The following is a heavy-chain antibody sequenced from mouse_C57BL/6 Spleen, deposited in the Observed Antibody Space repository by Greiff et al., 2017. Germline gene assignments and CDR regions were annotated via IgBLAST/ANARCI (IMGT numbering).Heavy chain of an antibody. Sequence: QVQLQQPGAELVKPGASVKMSCKASGYTFTSYWITWVKQRPGQGLEWIGDIYPGSGSTNYNEKFKSKATLTVDTSSSTAYMQLSSLTSEDSAVYYCARPGLRQGYAMDYWGQGTSVTVSS. J-gene: IGHJ4*01. CDR2: IYPGSGST. CDR1: GYTFTSYW. D-gene: IGHD2-4*01. CDR3: ARPGLRQGYAMDY. V-gene: IGHV1-55*01.